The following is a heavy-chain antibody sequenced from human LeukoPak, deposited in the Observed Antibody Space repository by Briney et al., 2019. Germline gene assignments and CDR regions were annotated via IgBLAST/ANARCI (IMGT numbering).Heavy chain of an antibody. CDR2: ISGSGGST. CDR1: GFTFSSYA. V-gene: IGHV3-23*01. D-gene: IGHD3-22*01. J-gene: IGHJ4*02. CDR3: AKDRRYYYDSSGYYEEFDY. Sequence: PGGSLRLSCAASGFTFSSYAMSWVRQAPGKGLEWVSAISGSGGSTYYADSVKGRFTISRDNSKNTLYLQMNSLRAEDTAVYYCAKDRRYYYDSSGYYEEFDYWGQGTLVTVSS.